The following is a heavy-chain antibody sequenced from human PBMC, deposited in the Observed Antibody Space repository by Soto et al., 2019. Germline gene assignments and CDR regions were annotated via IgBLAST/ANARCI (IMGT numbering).Heavy chain of an antibody. D-gene: IGHD5-18*01. J-gene: IGHJ4*02. CDR2: IYYSGST. CDR1: GGSISSYY. V-gene: IGHV4-59*01. CDR3: ARASDSDPAMAFPPDY. Sequence: QVQLQESGPGLVKPSETLSLTCTVSGGSISSYYWSWIRQPPGKGLEWIGYIYYSGSTNYNPSLTRRVPISVDPSKNQFARKLSSWTAADTAVYCCARASDSDPAMAFPPDYWGQGTLVTVSS.